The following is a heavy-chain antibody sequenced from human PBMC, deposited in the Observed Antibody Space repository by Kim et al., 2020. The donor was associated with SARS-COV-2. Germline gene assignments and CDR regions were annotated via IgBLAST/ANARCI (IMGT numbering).Heavy chain of an antibody. CDR3: ARVLGSFDF. Sequence: NGYTSYAEKFQGRVTMTTDTSTTTAYMERRSLKSDDTAVYYCARVLGSFDFWGQGTLVTVSS. V-gene: IGHV1-18*01. D-gene: IGHD2-15*01. J-gene: IGHJ4*02. CDR2: NGYT.